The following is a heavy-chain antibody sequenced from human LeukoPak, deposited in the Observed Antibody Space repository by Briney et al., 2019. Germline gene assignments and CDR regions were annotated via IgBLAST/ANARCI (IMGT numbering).Heavy chain of an antibody. CDR2: IDYRERT. D-gene: IGHD3-16*01. V-gene: IGHV4-39*01. J-gene: IGHJ4*02. CDR1: GGSITTSGHY. CDR3: ANYVSRTMRDY. Sequence: PEPLTLTCTVSGGSITTSGHYWGWIRQPPGKGLEWIGSIDYRERTTYNPSLKSRVTISADTSRNQSSLKLSSVTATDTAVYYCANYVSRTMRDYWGQGTLVTVSS.